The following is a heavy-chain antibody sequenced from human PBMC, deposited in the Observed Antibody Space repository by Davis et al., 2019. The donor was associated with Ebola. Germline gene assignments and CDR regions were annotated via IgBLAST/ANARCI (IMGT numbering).Heavy chain of an antibody. V-gene: IGHV3-30*03. CDR3: AAATVTTVYFDY. CDR2: ISYDGSNK. Sequence: GESLKISCAASGFTFSSYGMHWVRQAPGKGLEWVAVISYDGSNKYYADSVKGRFTISRDNSKNTLYLQMNSLRAEDTAVYYCAAATVTTVYFDYWGQGTLVTVSS. J-gene: IGHJ4*02. CDR1: GFTFSSYG. D-gene: IGHD4-17*01.